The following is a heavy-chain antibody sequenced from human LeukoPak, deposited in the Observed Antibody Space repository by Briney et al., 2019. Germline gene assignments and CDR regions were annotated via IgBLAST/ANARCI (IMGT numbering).Heavy chain of an antibody. CDR1: GYTFTSYG. CDR3: ARGPRQQWLVRGEDYFDY. D-gene: IGHD6-19*01. Sequence: ASVKVSCKASGYTFTSYGISWVRQAPGQGLEWMGWISAYNGNTNYAQKLQGRVTMTTDTSTSTAYMELRSLRSDDTAVYYCARGPRQQWLVRGEDYFDYWGQGTLVTVSS. J-gene: IGHJ4*02. CDR2: ISAYNGNT. V-gene: IGHV1-18*01.